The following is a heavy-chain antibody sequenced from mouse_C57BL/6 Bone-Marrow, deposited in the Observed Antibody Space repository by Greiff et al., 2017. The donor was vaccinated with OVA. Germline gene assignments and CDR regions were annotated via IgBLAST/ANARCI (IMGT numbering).Heavy chain of an antibody. CDR3: ARRVPYYYGSSYGWYFDV. CDR1: GYTFTSYW. D-gene: IGHD1-1*01. J-gene: IGHJ1*03. CDR2: IDPSDSYT. Sequence: VQLQQPGAELVKPGASVKLSCKASGYTFTSYWMQWVKQRPGQGLEWIGEIDPSDSYTNYNQKFKGKATLTVDTSSSTAYMQLSSRTSEDSAVYYCARRVPYYYGSSYGWYFDVWGTGTTVTVSS. V-gene: IGHV1-50*01.